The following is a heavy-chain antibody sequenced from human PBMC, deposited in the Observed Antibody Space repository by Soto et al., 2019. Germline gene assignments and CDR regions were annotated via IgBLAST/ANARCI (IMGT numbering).Heavy chain of an antibody. Sequence: SETLSLTCAVYGGSFSGYYWSWIRQPPGKGLEWIGEINHSGSTNYNPSLKSRVTISVDTSKNQFSLKLSSVTAADTAVYSCARVPARYDFWSGTPSYGMDVWGQGTTVTVSS. J-gene: IGHJ6*02. D-gene: IGHD3-3*01. CDR2: INHSGST. CDR1: GGSFSGYY. CDR3: ARVPARYDFWSGTPSYGMDV. V-gene: IGHV4-34*01.